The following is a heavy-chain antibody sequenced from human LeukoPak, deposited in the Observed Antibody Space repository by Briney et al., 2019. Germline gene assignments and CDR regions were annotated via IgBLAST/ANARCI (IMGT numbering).Heavy chain of an antibody. CDR1: GGSISSYY. CDR2: IYYSGST. CDR3: ARSDYHNSGSHTVFDAFDI. V-gene: IGHV4-59*01. D-gene: IGHD3-10*01. J-gene: IGHJ3*02. Sequence: SETLSLTCTVSGGSISSYYWSWIRQPPGKGLEWIGYIYYSGSTNYNPSLKSRVIISVDTSKNQFSLKLSSVTAADTAVYYCARSDYHNSGSHTVFDAFDIWGQGTRVTVSS.